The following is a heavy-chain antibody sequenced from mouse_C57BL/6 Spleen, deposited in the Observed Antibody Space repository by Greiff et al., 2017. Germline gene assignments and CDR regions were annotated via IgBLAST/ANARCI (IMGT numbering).Heavy chain of an antibody. J-gene: IGHJ1*03. V-gene: IGHV1-4*01. Sequence: QVQLQQSGAELARPGASVKMSCKASGYTFTSYTMHWVKQRPGQGLEWIGYINPSSGYTKYNQKFKDKATLTVDKSSSTAYMQLSSLTSEDSAVYYCARGGDGYFDVWGTGTTVTVSS. D-gene: IGHD1-1*02. CDR3: ARGGDGYFDV. CDR1: GYTFTSYT. CDR2: INPSSGYT.